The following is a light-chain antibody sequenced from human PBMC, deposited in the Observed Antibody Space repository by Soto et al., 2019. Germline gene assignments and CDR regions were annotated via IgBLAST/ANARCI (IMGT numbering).Light chain of an antibody. CDR1: QNLRNN. J-gene: IGKJ1*01. Sequence: EVLLTQSPASLSVSPGERVTLSCGASQNLRNNLAWYQQNPGPSPRLLMSGASTRAIGIPGRSSGSGYGTEFTITISSLKSEDFEVYYCQQSDRWTPTFGQGTKVDIK. CDR3: QQSDRWTPT. CDR2: GAS. V-gene: IGKV3-15*01.